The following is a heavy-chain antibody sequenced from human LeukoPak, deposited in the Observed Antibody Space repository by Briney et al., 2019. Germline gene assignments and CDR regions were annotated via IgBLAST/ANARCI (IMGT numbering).Heavy chain of an antibody. V-gene: IGHV3-33*01. J-gene: IGHJ6*02. CDR1: GFSFSSYW. CDR2: IWYDGDNK. D-gene: IGHD6-13*01. CDR3: ARDGIAAAGQYYCYGMDV. Sequence: PGGSLSLSCAASGFSFSSYWWHWVRQAPGKGLEWVAVIWYDGDNKYYADSVKGRFTISRDNSKNTLYLQMNSLRAEDTAVYYCARDGIAAAGQYYCYGMDVWGQGTTVTVSS.